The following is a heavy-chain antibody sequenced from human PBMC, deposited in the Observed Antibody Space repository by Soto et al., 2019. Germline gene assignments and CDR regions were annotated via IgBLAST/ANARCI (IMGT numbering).Heavy chain of an antibody. J-gene: IGHJ6*02. D-gene: IGHD3-3*01. CDR3: AKTKYDFWSGWHGLDV. CDR1: GLTFTNYA. V-gene: IGHV3-23*01. CDR2: VSGGGRST. Sequence: EVQVLESGGGLVQPGGSLRVSCAASGLTFTNYAMSWVRRAPGKGLEWVSTVSGGGRSTHYADSVKGRFTISRDNSENTVYLHMNSLRAEDTAVYYCAKTKYDFWSGWHGLDVWGQGTTVTVSS.